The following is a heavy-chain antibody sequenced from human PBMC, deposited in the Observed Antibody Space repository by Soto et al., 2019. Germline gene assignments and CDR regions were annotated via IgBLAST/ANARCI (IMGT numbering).Heavy chain of an antibody. CDR3: ARVPETYYYYMDV. CDR1: GGSISSYY. J-gene: IGHJ6*03. Sequence: SETLSRTCTVSGGSISSYYWSWIRQPPGKGLEWIGYIYYSGSTNYNPSLKSRVTISVDTSKNQFSLKLSSVTAADTAVYYCARVPETYYYYMDVWGKGTTVTVSS. V-gene: IGHV4-59*01. CDR2: IYYSGST.